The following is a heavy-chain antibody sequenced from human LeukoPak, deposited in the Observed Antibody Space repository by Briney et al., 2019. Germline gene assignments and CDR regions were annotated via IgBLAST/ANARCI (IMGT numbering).Heavy chain of an antibody. CDR1: GFTFSSYW. CDR2: IKKDRSEK. CDR3: ARVIAARWARRTYYYMDG. J-gene: IGHJ6*03. Sequence: PGGSLRLSCAASGFTFSSYWMGWVRQAPGKGLEWVANIKKDRSEKYYVDSVKGRFTISRDNATDPLYLQMNSLRAEDTAVYYCARVIAARWARRTYYYMDGWVKETTVSVCS. V-gene: IGHV3-7*01. D-gene: IGHD6-13*01.